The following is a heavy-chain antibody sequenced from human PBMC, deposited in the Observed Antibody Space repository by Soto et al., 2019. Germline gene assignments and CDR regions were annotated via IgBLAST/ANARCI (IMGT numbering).Heavy chain of an antibody. V-gene: IGHV1-8*01. Sequence: QVQLVQSGAEVKKPGASVKVSCKASGYTFTSYDINWVRQATGQGLEWMGWMNPNSGNTGYAQKFQGRVTXXRXTXXSTAYMELSSLRSEDTAVYYCARLVYNWNDDAFDIWGQGTMVTVSS. CDR3: ARLVYNWNDDAFDI. CDR2: MNPNSGNT. D-gene: IGHD1-20*01. J-gene: IGHJ3*02. CDR1: GYTFTSYD.